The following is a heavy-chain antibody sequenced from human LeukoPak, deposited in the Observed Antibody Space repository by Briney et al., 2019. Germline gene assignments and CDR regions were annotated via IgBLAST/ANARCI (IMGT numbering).Heavy chain of an antibody. Sequence: ASVKVSCKASGYTFTSYDINWVRQATGQGLEWMGWMNPNSGNTGYAQKFQGRFTMTRNTSISTAYMELSSLRSEDTAVYYCARARAAAGIDFDYWGQGTLVTVSS. J-gene: IGHJ4*02. CDR2: MNPNSGNT. CDR1: GYTFTSYD. V-gene: IGHV1-8*01. D-gene: IGHD6-13*01. CDR3: ARARAAAGIDFDY.